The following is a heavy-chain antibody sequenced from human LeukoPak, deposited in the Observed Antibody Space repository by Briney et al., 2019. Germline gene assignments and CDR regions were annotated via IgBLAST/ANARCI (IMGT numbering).Heavy chain of an antibody. D-gene: IGHD2-2*01. V-gene: IGHV4-34*01. Sequence: PSETLSLTCAVYGGSFSGYYWSWIRQPPGKGLEWIGEINHGGSTNYNPSLKNRVTISVDTSKNQFSLKLSSVTAADTAVYYCARRVSPRIVVVPAAKQKYYFDYWGQGTLVTVSS. CDR3: ARRVSPRIVVVPAAKQKYYFDY. CDR2: INHGGST. J-gene: IGHJ4*02. CDR1: GGSFSGYY.